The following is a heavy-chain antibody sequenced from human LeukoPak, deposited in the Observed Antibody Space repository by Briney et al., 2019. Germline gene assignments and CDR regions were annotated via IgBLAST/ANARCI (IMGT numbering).Heavy chain of an antibody. J-gene: IGHJ4*02. CDR2: IYYSGST. CDR1: GGSISSYY. CDR3: ASTYYDFWSGSDYFAFDY. Sequence: SETLSLTCTDSGGSISSYYWSWIRQPPGKGLEWIGYIYYSGSTNYNPSLKSRVTISVDTSKNQFSLKLSSVTAADTAVYYCASTYYDFWSGSDYFAFDYWGQGTLVTVSS. V-gene: IGHV4-59*01. D-gene: IGHD3-3*01.